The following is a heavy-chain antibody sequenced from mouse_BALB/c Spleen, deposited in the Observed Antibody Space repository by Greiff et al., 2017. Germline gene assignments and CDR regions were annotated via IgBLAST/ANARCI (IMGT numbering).Heavy chain of an antibody. CDR1: GYSFTGYY. D-gene: IGHD1-1*01. CDR3: ARWNYGSSYGDY. J-gene: IGHJ2*01. V-gene: IGHV1-26*01. CDR2: INPYNGAT. Sequence: VQLQQSGPELVKPGASVKISCKASGYSFTGYYMHWVKQSHVKSLEWIGRINPYNGATSYNQNFKDKASLTVDKSSSTAYMELHSLTSEDSAVYYCARWNYGSSYGDYWGQGTTLTVSS.